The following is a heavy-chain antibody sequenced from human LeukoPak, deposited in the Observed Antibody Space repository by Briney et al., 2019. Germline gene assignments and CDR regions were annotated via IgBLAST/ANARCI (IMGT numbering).Heavy chain of an antibody. V-gene: IGHV4-34*01. J-gene: IGHJ4*02. Sequence: SETLSLTCTVSGGSISSYYWSWIRQPPGKGLEWIGEINHSGSTNYNPSLKSRVTISVDTSKNQFSLKLSSVTAADTAVYYCARGKMRSTVVGYWGQGTLVTVSS. CDR1: GGSISSYY. D-gene: IGHD4-17*01. CDR2: INHSGST. CDR3: ARGKMRSTVVGY.